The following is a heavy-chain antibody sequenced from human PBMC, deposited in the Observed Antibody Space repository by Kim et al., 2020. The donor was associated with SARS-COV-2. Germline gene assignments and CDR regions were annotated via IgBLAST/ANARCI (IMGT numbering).Heavy chain of an antibody. CDR2: IWYDGSNK. V-gene: IGHV3-33*01. CDR3: ARVASYYDGMDD. Sequence: GGSLRLSCAASGFTFSSYGMHWVRQAPGKGPEWVAVIWYDGSNKYYADSVKGRFTISRDNSKNTLYLQMNSLRAEDTAVYYCARVASYYDGMDDWGQGT. CDR1: GFTFSSYG. J-gene: IGHJ6*02.